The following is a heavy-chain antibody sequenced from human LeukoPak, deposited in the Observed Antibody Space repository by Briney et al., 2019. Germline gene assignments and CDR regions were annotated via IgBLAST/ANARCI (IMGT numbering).Heavy chain of an antibody. CDR3: ARRDSSGWYYFDY. CDR2: IYYSGST. CDR1: GGSISSYY. D-gene: IGHD6-19*01. Sequence: SVTLSLTCTVSGGSISSYYWSWIRQPPGKGLEWIGYIYYSGSTNYNPSLKSRVTISVDTSKNQFSLKLSSVTAADTAVYYCARRDSSGWYYFDYWGQGTLVTVSS. V-gene: IGHV4-59*08. J-gene: IGHJ4*02.